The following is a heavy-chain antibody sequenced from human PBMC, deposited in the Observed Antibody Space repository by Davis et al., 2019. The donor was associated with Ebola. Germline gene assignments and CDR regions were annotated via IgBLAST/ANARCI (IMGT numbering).Heavy chain of an antibody. CDR3: ARLGATSGVYLDY. D-gene: IGHD1-26*01. CDR1: GGSISSSSSY. CDR2: IYYSGIT. Sequence: MPSETLSLTCTVSGGSISSSSSYWGWIRQPPRKGLEWIGSIYYSGITYYNPSLKSRVTISVDTSKSQFSLKLSSVTAADTAVYYCARLGATSGVYLDYWGQGTLVTVSS. V-gene: IGHV4-39*07. J-gene: IGHJ4*02.